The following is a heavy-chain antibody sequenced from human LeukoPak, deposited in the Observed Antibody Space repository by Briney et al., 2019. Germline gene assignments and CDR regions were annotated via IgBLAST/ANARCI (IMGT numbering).Heavy chain of an antibody. D-gene: IGHD3-10*01. V-gene: IGHV4-59*01. CDR1: CGSISSYY. J-gene: IGHJ6*03. CDR3: ARAAFYYYGSGSYRDDYYYYYYMDV. Sequence: PSETLSLTCTVSCGSISSYYWSWIRQPPGKGLEWIGYIYYSGSNNYNPPLKSRVTIPVATSKNQFSLKLSSVTAADTAVYYCARAAFYYYGSGSYRDDYYYYYYMDVWGKGTTVTISS. CDR2: IYYSGSN.